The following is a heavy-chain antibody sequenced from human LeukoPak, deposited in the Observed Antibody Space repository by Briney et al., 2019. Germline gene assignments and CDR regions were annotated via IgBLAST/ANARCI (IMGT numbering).Heavy chain of an antibody. CDR1: GGTFSSYA. D-gene: IGHD3-3*01. CDR2: IIPIFGTA. V-gene: IGHV1-69*01. J-gene: IGHJ5*02. Sequence: SVKVSCKASGGTFSSYAISWVRQAPGQGLEWMGGIIPIFGTANYAQKFQGRVTITADESTSTAYMELSSLRSEDTAVYYCARGGFSNEEFDPWGQGTLVTVSS. CDR3: ARGGFSNEEFDP.